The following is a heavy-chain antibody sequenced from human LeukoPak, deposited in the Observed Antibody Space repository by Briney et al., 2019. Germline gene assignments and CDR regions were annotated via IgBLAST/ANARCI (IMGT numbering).Heavy chain of an antibody. D-gene: IGHD3-16*02. Sequence: ASVKVSCKASGDTFIRYGITWVRQAPGQGLEWMGWINTGNSNTNYGQKFQGRVTMTRNTSISTAYMELSSLRSEDTAVYYCARIGLRGVIISRPLDYWGQGTLVTVSS. CDR2: INTGNSNT. J-gene: IGHJ4*02. V-gene: IGHV1-8*01. CDR1: GDTFIRYG. CDR3: ARIGLRGVIISRPLDY.